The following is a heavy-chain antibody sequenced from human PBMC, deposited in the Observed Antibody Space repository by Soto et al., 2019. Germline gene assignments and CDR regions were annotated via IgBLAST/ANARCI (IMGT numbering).Heavy chain of an antibody. CDR1: GFTFSSYS. Sequence: PGGSLRLSCAASGFTFSSYSMNWVRQAPGKGLEWVSSISSSSSYIYYADSVKGRFTISRDNAKNSLYLQMNSLRAEDTAVYYCARDPRVLLWFGDPPLGPYYFDYWGQGTLVTVSS. CDR3: ARDPRVLLWFGDPPLGPYYFDY. J-gene: IGHJ4*02. V-gene: IGHV3-21*01. D-gene: IGHD3-10*01. CDR2: ISSSSSYI.